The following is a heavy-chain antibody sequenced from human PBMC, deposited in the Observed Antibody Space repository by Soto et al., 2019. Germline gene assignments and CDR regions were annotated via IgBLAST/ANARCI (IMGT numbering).Heavy chain of an antibody. D-gene: IGHD3-22*01. Sequence: EVQLVESGGGLIKPGGSQRLSSAASGFTVSINYMSWVREAPGKGLEWVSVIYSGGTTYYADSVKGRFTISRDNSKNTLYLQMNSLRAEDTAVYYCARNGDSSDYRGWFDPWGQGTLVTVPS. CDR1: GFTVSINY. J-gene: IGHJ5*02. CDR2: IYSGGTT. V-gene: IGHV3-66*01. CDR3: ARNGDSSDYRGWFDP.